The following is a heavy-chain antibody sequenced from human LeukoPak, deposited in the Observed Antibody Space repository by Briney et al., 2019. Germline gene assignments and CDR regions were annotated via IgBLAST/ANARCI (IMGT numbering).Heavy chain of an antibody. CDR1: GFTFSSYA. Sequence: PGGSLRLSCAASGFTFSSYAMSWVRQAPGKGLEWVSAISGSGGSTYYADSVKGRFTISRDNSKNTLYLQMNSLRAEDTAVYYCAKEEWYSYGQLTVFDYWGQGTLVTVSS. J-gene: IGHJ4*02. V-gene: IGHV3-23*01. D-gene: IGHD5-18*01. CDR3: AKEEWYSYGQLTVFDY. CDR2: ISGSGGST.